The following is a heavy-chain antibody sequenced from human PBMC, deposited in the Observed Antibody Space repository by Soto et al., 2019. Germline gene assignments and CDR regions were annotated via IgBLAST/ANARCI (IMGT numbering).Heavy chain of an antibody. J-gene: IGHJ4*02. CDR2: ISAYNGNT. V-gene: IGHV1-18*01. CDR1: GYTFTSYG. CDR3: ARAPPYDFWSGYYPYFDY. Sequence: ASVKVSCKASGYTFTSYGISWVRQAPGQGLEWMGWISAYNGNTNYAQKLQGRVTMTTDTSTSTAYMELRSLRSDDTAVYYCARAPPYDFWSGYYPYFDYWGQGTQVTVSS. D-gene: IGHD3-3*01.